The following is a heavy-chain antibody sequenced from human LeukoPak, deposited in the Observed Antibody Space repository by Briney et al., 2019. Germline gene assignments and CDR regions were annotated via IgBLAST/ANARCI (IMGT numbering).Heavy chain of an antibody. V-gene: IGHV3-7*01. CDR1: GFTFSSYW. CDR3: ARYCSGGSCYLVYAFDI. CDR2: IKQDGSEK. D-gene: IGHD2-15*01. Sequence: GGSLRLSCAASGFTFSSYWMSWVRQAPGKGLEWVANIKQDGSEKYYVDSVKGRFTISRDNAKNSLYLQMNSLRAEDTAVYYCARYCSGGSCYLVYAFDIWGQGTMVTVSS. J-gene: IGHJ3*02.